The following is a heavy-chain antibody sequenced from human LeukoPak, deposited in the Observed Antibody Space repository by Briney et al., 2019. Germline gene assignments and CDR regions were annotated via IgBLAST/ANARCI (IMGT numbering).Heavy chain of an antibody. Sequence: GGSLRLSCAASGFTFGSYGMSWVRQAPGKGLEWVSFITPNADRTSYTDSVEGRFTISRDNPRNTLYMQMNSLRDEDTALYYCAIMHGYYDGSGYWVQWGQGTLVTVSS. CDR3: AIMHGYYDGSGYWVQ. CDR2: ITPNADRT. D-gene: IGHD3-22*01. V-gene: IGHV3-23*01. J-gene: IGHJ1*01. CDR1: GFTFGSYG.